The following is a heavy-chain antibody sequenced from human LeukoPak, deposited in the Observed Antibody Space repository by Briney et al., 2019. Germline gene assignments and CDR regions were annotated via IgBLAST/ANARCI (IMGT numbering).Heavy chain of an antibody. Sequence: SETLSLTCAVYGGSFSGYYWSWIRQPPGNGLEWIGEINHSGSTNYNPSLKSRVTISVDTSKNQFSLKLSSVTAADTAVYYCARGNYDFWSGSFVPWGQGTLVTVSS. V-gene: IGHV4-34*01. D-gene: IGHD3-3*01. CDR3: ARGNYDFWSGSFVP. CDR1: GGSFSGYY. CDR2: INHSGST. J-gene: IGHJ5*02.